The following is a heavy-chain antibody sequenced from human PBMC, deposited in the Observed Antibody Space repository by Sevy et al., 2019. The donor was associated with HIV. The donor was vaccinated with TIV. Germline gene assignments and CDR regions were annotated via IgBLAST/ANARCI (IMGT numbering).Heavy chain of an antibody. D-gene: IGHD5-18*01. Sequence: GGSLRLSCAASGFTFSISAMTWVRQAPGKGLEWVSVISGSGNSAYYADSVKGRFTISRDNSKNTLSLQMNSLRAEGTAVYYCAKGGRSYGDSYFDHWGQGTLVTVSS. CDR3: AKGGRSYGDSYFDH. V-gene: IGHV3-23*01. CDR2: ISGSGNSA. J-gene: IGHJ4*02. CDR1: GFTFSISA.